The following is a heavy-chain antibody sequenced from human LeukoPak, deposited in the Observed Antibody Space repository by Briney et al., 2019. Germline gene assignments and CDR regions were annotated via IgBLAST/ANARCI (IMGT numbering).Heavy chain of an antibody. CDR1: VGTFSSYA. CDR2: IIPNFGTA. Sequence: GASLKVSCKASVGTFSSYAISWVRQAPGQRLEWMGGIIPNFGTANYEQKFQGRVTITADESTSPAYMELSSRRSEDTAVYYCARVFVFDWSIDPWVQGTLVTVCS. J-gene: IGHJ5*02. V-gene: IGHV1-69*01. D-gene: IGHD3-9*01. CDR3: ARVFVFDWSIDP.